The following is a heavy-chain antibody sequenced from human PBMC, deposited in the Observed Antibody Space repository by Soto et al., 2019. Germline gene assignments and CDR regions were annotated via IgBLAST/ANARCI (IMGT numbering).Heavy chain of an antibody. CDR1: GGSISSYY. J-gene: IGHJ4*02. CDR2: IYYGGST. Sequence: SETLSLTCTVSGGSISSYYWSWIRQPPGKGLEWIGYIYYGGSTNYNPSLKSRVTISVDTSKNQFSLKLSSVTAADTAVYYCARTRDGYNPSLFDYWGQGTLVTVSS. CDR3: ARTRDGYNPSLFDY. D-gene: IGHD5-12*01. V-gene: IGHV4-59*01.